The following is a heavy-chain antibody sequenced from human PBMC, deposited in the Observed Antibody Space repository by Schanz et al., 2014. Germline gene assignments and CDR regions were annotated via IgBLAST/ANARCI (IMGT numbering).Heavy chain of an antibody. V-gene: IGHV3-30*04. D-gene: IGHD1-1*01. CDR3: ARRVPYSFGLDV. CDR1: GFTFSNFA. J-gene: IGHJ6*02. Sequence: ESGGGVVQPGRSLRLSCAASGFTFSNFAIHWVRQAPGKGLEWVAVISYDGSHKDYADSVKGRFTISRDNSKNTLYLQMNSLRDEDTAMYYCARRVPYSFGLDVWGQGATVTVSS. CDR2: ISYDGSHK.